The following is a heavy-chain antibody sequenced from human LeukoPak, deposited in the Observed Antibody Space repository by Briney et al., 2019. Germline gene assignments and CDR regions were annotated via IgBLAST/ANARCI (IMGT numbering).Heavy chain of an antibody. D-gene: IGHD2-2*01. CDR2: IYYTGST. CDR3: ARGQQDIVVVPAANWLIGLDY. V-gene: IGHV4-39*07. CDR1: GASISGGTYY. J-gene: IGHJ4*02. Sequence: PSETLSLTCSVSGASISGGTYYWGWIRQPPGKGLEWIGSIYYTGSTYDNPSLKSRVTISVDTSKNQFSLKLSSVTAADTAVYYCARGQQDIVVVPAANWLIGLDYWGQGTLVTVSS.